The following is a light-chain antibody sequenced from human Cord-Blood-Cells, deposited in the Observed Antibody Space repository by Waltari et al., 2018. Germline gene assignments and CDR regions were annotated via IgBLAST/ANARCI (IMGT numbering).Light chain of an antibody. J-gene: IGKJ1*01. CDR3: QQYYSTWT. CDR1: QSVLYSSNNKNY. V-gene: IGKV4-1*01. Sequence: DIVMTQSPDSLAVSLGERATINCKSSQSVLYSSNNKNYLAWYQEKPGQPPKLLIYWASPRESGVPDRFSGSGSGTDFTLTISSLQAEDVAVYYCQQYYSTWTFGQGTKVEIK. CDR2: WAS.